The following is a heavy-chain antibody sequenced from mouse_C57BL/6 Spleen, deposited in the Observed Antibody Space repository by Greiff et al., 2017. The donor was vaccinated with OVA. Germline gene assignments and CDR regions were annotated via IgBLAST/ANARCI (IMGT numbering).Heavy chain of an antibody. V-gene: IGHV1-59*01. CDR3: ARSGGRSYGSSYAMDD. D-gene: IGHD1-1*01. CDR2: IDPSDSYT. Sequence: QVQLQQPGPELVRPGTSVKLSCKASGYSFTSYWMHWVKQRPGQGLEWIGVIDPSDSYTNYNQKFKGKATLTVDTSSSTAYMQLSSLTSEDSAVYYGARSGGRSYGSSYAMDDWGQGTSVTGSS. CDR1: GYSFTSYW. J-gene: IGHJ4*01.